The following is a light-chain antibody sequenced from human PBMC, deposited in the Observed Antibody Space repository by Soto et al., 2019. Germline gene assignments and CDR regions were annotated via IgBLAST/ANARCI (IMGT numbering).Light chain of an antibody. J-gene: IGKJ5*01. V-gene: IGKV1-12*01. CDR3: QQANSFPIT. Sequence: DIQMSQSPPSVSASLGDRVTIXXRASQDVGQWLAWYQQKPGKAPTLXIHGASSLQSGVPPRYSGSGDGTDFTLTISSLQPEDFATYYCQQANSFPITFGQGTRLEI. CDR2: GAS. CDR1: QDVGQW.